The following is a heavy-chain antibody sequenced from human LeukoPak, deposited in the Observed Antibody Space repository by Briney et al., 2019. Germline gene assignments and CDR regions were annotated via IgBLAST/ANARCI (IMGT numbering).Heavy chain of an antibody. CDR2: INAGNGNT. CDR3: AKDIFGYYKVILDY. D-gene: IGHD3-9*01. Sequence: ASVKVSCKASGYTFTSYTMHWVRQAPGQRLECMGWINAGNGNTKYSQEFQGRVTITRDTSASTAYMELSSLRSEDTALYYCAKDIFGYYKVILDYWGQGTLVTVSS. V-gene: IGHV1-3*03. CDR1: GYTFTSYT. J-gene: IGHJ4*02.